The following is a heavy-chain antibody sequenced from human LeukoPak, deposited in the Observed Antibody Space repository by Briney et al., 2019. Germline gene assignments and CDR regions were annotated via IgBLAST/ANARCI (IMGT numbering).Heavy chain of an antibody. CDR3: ARLGVAGTIDY. Sequence: GGSLRLSCAASGFTFSSYEMNWVRQAPGKGLEWVSYISSSSSTIYYADSVKGRFTISRDNAKNSLYLQMNSLRAEDTAVYYCARLGVAGTIDYWGQGTLVTVSS. V-gene: IGHV3-48*03. CDR1: GFTFSSYE. D-gene: IGHD6-19*01. J-gene: IGHJ4*02. CDR2: ISSSSSTI.